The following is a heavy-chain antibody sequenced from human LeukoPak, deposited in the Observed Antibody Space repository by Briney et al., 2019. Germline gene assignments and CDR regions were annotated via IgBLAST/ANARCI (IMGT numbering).Heavy chain of an antibody. V-gene: IGHV4-4*07. J-gene: IGHJ3*01. CDR3: ARVIATITQDSFDV. CDR2: IHSSGST. CDR1: GGSISNYY. D-gene: IGHD1-26*01. Sequence: PSETLSLTCTVSGGSISNYYWSWIRQSAGKGLEWIGRIHSSGSTNFNPSLRSRVTMSADTSKHQFSLWLTSVTAADTALYYCARVIATITQDSFDVWGLGTMVTVSS.